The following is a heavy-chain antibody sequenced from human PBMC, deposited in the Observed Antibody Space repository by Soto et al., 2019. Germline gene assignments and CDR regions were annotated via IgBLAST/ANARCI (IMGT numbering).Heavy chain of an antibody. CDR3: ARAVDYDFWSGYYLAYYYGMDV. CDR2: IIPIFGTA. D-gene: IGHD3-3*01. Sequence: SVKVSCKASGGTFSSYAISGVLQSPLQGLDWMGGIIPIFGTANYAQKFQGRVTITADKSTSTAYMELSSLRSEDTAVYYCARAVDYDFWSGYYLAYYYGMDVWGQGTTVTVSS. J-gene: IGHJ6*02. CDR1: GGTFSSYA. V-gene: IGHV1-69*06.